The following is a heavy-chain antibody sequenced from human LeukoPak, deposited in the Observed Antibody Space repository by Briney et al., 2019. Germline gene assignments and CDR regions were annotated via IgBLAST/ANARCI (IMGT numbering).Heavy chain of an antibody. J-gene: IGHJ6*02. D-gene: IGHD2-2*01. CDR1: GYTFTSYD. V-gene: IGHV1-8*01. Sequence: GASVKVSCKASGYTFTSYDVNWVRQATGQGLEWMGWMNPNSGNTGLAQKFQGRVTITADESTSTAYMELSSLRSEDTAVYYCARGIVVPAAIGLRYYYGMDVWGQGTTVTVSS. CDR2: MNPNSGNT. CDR3: ARGIVVPAAIGLRYYYGMDV.